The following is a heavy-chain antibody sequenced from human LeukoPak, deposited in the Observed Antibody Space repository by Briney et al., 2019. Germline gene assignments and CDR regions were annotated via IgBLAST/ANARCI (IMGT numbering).Heavy chain of an antibody. CDR1: GFTFSSYE. D-gene: IGHD3-22*01. CDR2: ISSSGSTI. Sequence: GGSLRLSCAASGFTFSSYEMNWVRQAPGKGLEWVSYISSSGSTIYYADSVKGRFTSSRDNAKNSMYLQMNSLRAEDTAVYYCARDSIGYYDSSGYYDYWGQGTLVTVSS. J-gene: IGHJ4*02. CDR3: ARDSIGYYDSSGYYDY. V-gene: IGHV3-48*03.